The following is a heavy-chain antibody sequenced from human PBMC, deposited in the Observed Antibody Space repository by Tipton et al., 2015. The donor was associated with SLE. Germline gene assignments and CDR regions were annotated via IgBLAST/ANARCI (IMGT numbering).Heavy chain of an antibody. V-gene: IGHV3-23*01. D-gene: IGHD3-3*01. CDR3: AKSRFLEWLTLDY. J-gene: IGHJ4*02. CDR2: ISGSGGST. Sequence: SLRLSCAASGFTFSNYAMSWVRQAPGKGLEWVSGISGSGGSTYYADSVKGRFTISRDNSKNTLYLQMNSLRAEDTALYYCAKSRFLEWLTLDYWGQGTLVTVSS. CDR1: GFTFSNYA.